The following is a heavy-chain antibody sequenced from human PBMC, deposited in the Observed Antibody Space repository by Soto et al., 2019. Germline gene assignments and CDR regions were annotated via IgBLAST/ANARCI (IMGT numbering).Heavy chain of an antibody. V-gene: IGHV4-4*02. D-gene: IGHD6-6*01. CDR2: ICHSGST. Sequence: SETLSLTCAVSGGSISSSNWWSWVRQPPGKGLEWIGEICHSGSTNYIPSLKSRVTISVDKSKNQFSLKLSSVTAADTAVYYCARDWFTEYSSSFGMDVWGQGTTVTVSS. J-gene: IGHJ6*02. CDR1: GGSISSSNW. CDR3: ARDWFTEYSSSFGMDV.